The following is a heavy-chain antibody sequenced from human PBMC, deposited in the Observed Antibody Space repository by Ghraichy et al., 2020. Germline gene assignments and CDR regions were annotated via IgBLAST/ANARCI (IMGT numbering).Heavy chain of an antibody. Sequence: SGFTFSGSAMHWVRQASGKGLEWVGRIRSKVHSYATEYAASAKGRFTISRDDSKNTAYLQMNSLEADDTAVYYCTARYCTSPVCYAGADWSFALWGRGTLVTVSS. CDR3: TARYCTSPVCYAGADWSFAL. CDR2: IRSKVHSYAT. D-gene: IGHD2-2*01. CDR1: GFTFSGSA. J-gene: IGHJ2*01. V-gene: IGHV3-73*01.